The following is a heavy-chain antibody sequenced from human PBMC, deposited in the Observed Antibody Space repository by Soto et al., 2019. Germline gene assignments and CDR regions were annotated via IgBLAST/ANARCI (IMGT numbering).Heavy chain of an antibody. V-gene: IGHV1-18*01. J-gene: IGHJ6*02. CDR2: ISAYNGNT. CDR3: AREGDILAGYSNYYYYGMDV. CDR1: GYTFTSYG. D-gene: IGHD3-9*01. Sequence: QVQLVQSGAEVKKPGASVKVSCKASGYTFTSYGISWVRQAPGQGLEWMGWISAYNGNTNYAQKLQGRVTMTTDTSRRTAYMELRSLRSDDTAVYYCAREGDILAGYSNYYYYGMDVWGQGTTVTVSS.